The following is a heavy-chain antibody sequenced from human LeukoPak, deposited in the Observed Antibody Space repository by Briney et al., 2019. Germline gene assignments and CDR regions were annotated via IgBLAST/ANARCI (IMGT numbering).Heavy chain of an antibody. CDR3: ARGRHYYGSGGLDY. Sequence: SETLSLTCAVYVGSFSGYYWSWIRQPPGKGLEWIGEINHSGSTNYNSSLKSRVTISVDTSKNQFSLKLSSVTAADTAVYYCARGRHYYGSGGLDYWGQGTLVTVSS. CDR2: INHSGST. CDR1: VGSFSGYY. J-gene: IGHJ4*02. V-gene: IGHV4-34*01. D-gene: IGHD3-10*01.